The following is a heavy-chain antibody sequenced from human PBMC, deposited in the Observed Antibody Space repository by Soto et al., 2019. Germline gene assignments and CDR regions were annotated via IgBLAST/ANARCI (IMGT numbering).Heavy chain of an antibody. D-gene: IGHD6-13*01. CDR3: ARFAREENPKVGSWYYFDY. V-gene: IGHV4-31*03. Sequence: TLSITCTGAGGSISSVVYFWLWIRQHAGKGLEWIGNIYYSGRTYYNPSLKSRVTISVDTSKNQFSLKLSSVTAADTAVYYCARFAREENPKVGSWYYFDYWGQGTWVTVSS. CDR2: IYYSGRT. CDR1: GGSISSVVYF. J-gene: IGHJ4*02.